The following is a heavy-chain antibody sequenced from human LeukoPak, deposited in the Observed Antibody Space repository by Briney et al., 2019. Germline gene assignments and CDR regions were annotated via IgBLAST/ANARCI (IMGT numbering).Heavy chain of an antibody. D-gene: IGHD6-13*01. Sequence: GGSLRLSCAASGFTFSTYAMNWVRQAPGKGLEWVSAISGSGAKTYYADFVKGRFTISRDNSKNTLYLQMNSLRAEDTAVYYCARYIAAAGIRSYWGQGTLVTVSS. J-gene: IGHJ4*02. CDR1: GFTFSTYA. CDR2: ISGSGAKT. V-gene: IGHV3-23*01. CDR3: ARYIAAAGIRSY.